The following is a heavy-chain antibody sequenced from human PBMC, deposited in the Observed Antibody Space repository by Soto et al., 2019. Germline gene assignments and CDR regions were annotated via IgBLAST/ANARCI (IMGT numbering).Heavy chain of an antibody. CDR3: ARATDNWFDP. CDR1: GGSINSGGYY. CDR2: IYYSGST. V-gene: IGHV4-31*03. D-gene: IGHD4-4*01. J-gene: IGHJ5*02. Sequence: SETLSLTCTVSGGSINSGGYYWSWIRQHPGKGLEWIGYIYYSGSTYYNPSLKSRVTISVDTSKNQFSLKLSSVTAADTAVYYCARATDNWFDPWGQGTLVTVSS.